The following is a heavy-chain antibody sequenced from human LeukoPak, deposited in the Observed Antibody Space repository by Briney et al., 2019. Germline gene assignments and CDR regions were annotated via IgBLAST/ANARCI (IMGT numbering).Heavy chain of an antibody. CDR2: ISSSTTTM. D-gene: IGHD2-21*02. Sequence: GGSLRLSCAASGFSFYTYSMDWVRQAPGKGLEWVSYISSSTTTMLYADFVKGRFTISRDNAKNSLYLQMDSLRAEDTAVYYCARDLYCGGDCYSWFDYWGQGNLVTVSS. V-gene: IGHV3-48*01. J-gene: IGHJ4*02. CDR3: ARDLYCGGDCYSWFDY. CDR1: GFSFYTYS.